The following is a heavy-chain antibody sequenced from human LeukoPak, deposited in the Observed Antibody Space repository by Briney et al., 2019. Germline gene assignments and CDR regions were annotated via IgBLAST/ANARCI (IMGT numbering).Heavy chain of an antibody. D-gene: IGHD3-22*01. CDR3: AYSSGYYH. V-gene: IGHV3-64D*06. J-gene: IGHJ1*01. CDR1: GFTFSLYA. Sequence: TGGSLRLSCSASGFTFSLYAMHWVRQAPGRGLEYVSAITSNGGSTYYADSVKGRFTISRDNSKKTLYLHMSTLRPEETAVYYCAYSSGYYHWGQGTLVTVSS. CDR2: ITSNGGST.